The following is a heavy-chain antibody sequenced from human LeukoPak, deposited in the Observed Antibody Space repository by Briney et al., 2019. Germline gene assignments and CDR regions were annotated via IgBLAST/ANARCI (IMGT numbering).Heavy chain of an antibody. D-gene: IGHD1-26*01. CDR2: IKEDGSEK. J-gene: IGHJ3*02. CDR3: VLGGAFDI. CDR1: GVTYSSHW. Sequence: PGGSLRLSCAASGVTYSSHWMSWVRKAPGKGLEWVANIKEDGSEKYHVESVKGRFTISRDNAKNSLWLQMNSLRAEDTAVYYCVLGGAFDIWGQGTMVTVSS. V-gene: IGHV3-7*03.